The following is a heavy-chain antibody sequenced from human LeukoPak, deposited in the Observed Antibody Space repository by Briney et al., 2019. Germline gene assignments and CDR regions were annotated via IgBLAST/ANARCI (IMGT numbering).Heavy chain of an antibody. D-gene: IGHD1-26*01. J-gene: IGHJ4*02. CDR1: GFTFGSFS. CDR3: ARVGGRGIDY. Sequence: GGSLRLSCAASGFTFGSFSMSWVRQAPGMGLEWASYIGRSSSTIYYADSVKGRFTISRDNVKKSLYLQMNSLRAEDTAVYYCARVGGRGIDYWGQGTLVTVSS. V-gene: IGHV3-48*01. CDR2: IGRSSSTI.